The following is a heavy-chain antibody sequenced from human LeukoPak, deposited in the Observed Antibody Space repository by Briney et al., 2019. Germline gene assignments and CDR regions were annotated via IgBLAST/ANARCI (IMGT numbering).Heavy chain of an antibody. CDR2: INHTGAT. V-gene: IGHV4-34*01. CDR1: GESFNDYY. J-gene: IGHJ5*02. CDR3: ARGRKVYCRSASCPAWLDP. Sequence: SETLSLTCAVSGESFNDYYWTWVRQSPGKGLERIGEINHTGATNFKSSLKSRVTMSVDTSKKQVSLLLTSATAADTGVYFCARGRKVYCRSASCPAWLDPWGQGALVSVSS. D-gene: IGHD2-2*01.